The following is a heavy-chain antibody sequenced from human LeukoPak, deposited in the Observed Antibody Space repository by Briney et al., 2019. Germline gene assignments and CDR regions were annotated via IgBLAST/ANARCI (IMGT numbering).Heavy chain of an antibody. D-gene: IGHD3-22*01. CDR3: ARERGSGYFDY. Sequence: SETLSLTCTVSGGSISSSSYYWGWIRQPPGKGLEWIGSIYYSGSTYYNPSLKSRVTISVDTSKNQFSLKLSSVTAADTAVYYCARERGSGYFDYWGQGTLVTVSS. J-gene: IGHJ4*02. V-gene: IGHV4-39*07. CDR2: IYYSGST. CDR1: GGSISSSSYY.